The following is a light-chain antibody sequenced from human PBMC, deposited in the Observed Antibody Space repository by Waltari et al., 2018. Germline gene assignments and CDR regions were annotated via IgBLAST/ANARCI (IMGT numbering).Light chain of an antibody. CDR3: MQTTHWPRT. CDR2: KIS. V-gene: IGKV2-30*02. Sequence: DVVMTQSPLSLSVTLEQPASISCKSSQSLVHSDGKTYLNWFHQRPGQSPRRLIYKISNRESGVPDRFSGSGSGTDFTLTINRVEAEDVGVHYCMQTTHWPRTFGQGTKLEIK. CDR1: QSLVHSDGKTY. J-gene: IGKJ2*01.